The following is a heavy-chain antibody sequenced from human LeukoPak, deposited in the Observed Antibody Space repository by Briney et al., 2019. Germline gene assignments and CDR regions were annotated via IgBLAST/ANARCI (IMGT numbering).Heavy chain of an antibody. CDR1: GGSISSYY. CDR2: IYYSGST. J-gene: IGHJ4*02. D-gene: IGHD6-13*01. V-gene: IGHV4-59*01. Sequence: SETLSLTCTVSGGSISSYYWSWIRQPPGKGLEWIGYIYYSGSTNYNPSLKSRVTISVDTSKNQFSLELSSVTAADTAVYYCARSRYSSSWVDYWGQGTLVTVSS. CDR3: ARSRYSSSWVDY.